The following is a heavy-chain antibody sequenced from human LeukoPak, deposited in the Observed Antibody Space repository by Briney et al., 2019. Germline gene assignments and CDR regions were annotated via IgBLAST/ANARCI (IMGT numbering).Heavy chain of an antibody. CDR1: GGSISSYY. Sequence: SETLSLTCTVSGGSISSYYWSWVRQPPGKGLEWIGYIYYSGSTNYNPSLKSRVTISVDTSKNQFSLKLSSVTAADTAVYYCAREQNIVRGVIYYYWGQGTLVTVSS. CDR2: IYYSGST. V-gene: IGHV4-59*01. J-gene: IGHJ4*02. CDR3: AREQNIVRGVIYYY. D-gene: IGHD3-10*01.